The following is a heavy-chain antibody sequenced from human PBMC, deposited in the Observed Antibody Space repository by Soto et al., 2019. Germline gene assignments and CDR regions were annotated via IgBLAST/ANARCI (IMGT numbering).Heavy chain of an antibody. CDR3: ARPQWIQQGHYYFDY. J-gene: IGHJ4*02. CDR1: GFTFSSYA. Sequence: QVQLVESGGGVVQPGRSLRLSCAASGFTFSSYAMHWVRQAPGKGLEWVAVISYDGSNKYYADSVKGRFTISRDNSKNTLYLQMNSLRAEDTAVYYCARPQWIQQGHYYFDYWGQGTLVTVSS. D-gene: IGHD5-18*01. CDR2: ISYDGSNK. V-gene: IGHV3-30-3*01.